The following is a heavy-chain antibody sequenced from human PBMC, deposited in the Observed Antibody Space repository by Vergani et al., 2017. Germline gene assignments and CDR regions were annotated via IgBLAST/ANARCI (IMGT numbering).Heavy chain of an antibody. CDR2: ISSSSSTI. D-gene: IGHD2-15*01. CDR3: AKSWLLFDY. V-gene: IGHV3-48*01. CDR1: GFTFSSYS. Sequence: EVQLVESGGGLVQPGGSLRLSCAASGFTFSSYSMNWVRQAPGEGLERVSYISSSSSTIYYADSVKGPFTISRDNANNSLYLLMNSLRAEDTAVYYCAKSWLLFDYWGQGTLVTVSS. J-gene: IGHJ4*02.